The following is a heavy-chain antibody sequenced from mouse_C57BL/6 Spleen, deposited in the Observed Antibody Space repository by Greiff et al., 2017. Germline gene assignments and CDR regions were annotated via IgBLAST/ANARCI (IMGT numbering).Heavy chain of an antibody. J-gene: IGHJ4*01. Sequence: VQLQQSGPELVKPGASVKISCKASGYAFSSSWMNWVKQRPGKGLEWIGRIYPGDGDTNYNGKFKGKATLTADKSSSTAYMQLSSLTSEDSAVYFCARSYYGSSWCYAMDYWGQGTSVTVSA. CDR2: IYPGDGDT. CDR3: ARSYYGSSWCYAMDY. D-gene: IGHD1-1*01. V-gene: IGHV1-82*01. CDR1: GYAFSSSW.